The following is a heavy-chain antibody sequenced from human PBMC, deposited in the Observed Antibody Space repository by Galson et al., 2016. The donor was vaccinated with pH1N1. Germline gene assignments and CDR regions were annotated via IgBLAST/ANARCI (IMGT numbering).Heavy chain of an antibody. CDR3: ARPGRTETTKEGFAWGYGMDV. V-gene: IGHV1-69*13. CDR1: GGTFSSYA. D-gene: IGHD1-1*01. Sequence: SVKVSCKASGGTFSSYAINWVRQAPGQGLEWMGGIIPIFGTANYAQKFQGRVTITADESTSTAYMELNSLISEDTAIYYCARPGRTETTKEGFAWGYGMDVWGQGTTVTVSS. J-gene: IGHJ6*02. CDR2: IIPIFGTA.